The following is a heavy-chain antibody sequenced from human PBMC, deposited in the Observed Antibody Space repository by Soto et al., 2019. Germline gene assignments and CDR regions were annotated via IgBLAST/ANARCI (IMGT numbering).Heavy chain of an antibody. CDR2: ISAYNGNT. CDR3: ARGTVVVPAASTYYYYGMDV. V-gene: IGHV1-18*01. D-gene: IGHD2-2*01. J-gene: IGHJ6*02. Sequence: ASLTVSCKASGYTFTSYGISWVRQAPGQGLEGMGWISAYNGNTNYAQKLQGRVTMTTDTSTSTAYMELRSLRSDDTAVYYCARGTVVVPAASTYYYYGMDVWGQGTTVTVSS. CDR1: GYTFTSYG.